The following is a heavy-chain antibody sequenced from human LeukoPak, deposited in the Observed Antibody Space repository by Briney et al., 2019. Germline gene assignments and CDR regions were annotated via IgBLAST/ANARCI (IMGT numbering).Heavy chain of an antibody. J-gene: IGHJ4*02. Sequence: PGGSLRLSCAASGFTFSSYGMHWVRQAPGKGLEWVAVIWYDGSNKYYADSVKGRFTISRDNSKNTLYLQMNSLRAEDTAVYYCARDPPYYDSSGPPFDCWGQGTLVTVSS. CDR2: IWYDGSNK. D-gene: IGHD3-22*01. CDR3: ARDPPYYDSSGPPFDC. V-gene: IGHV3-33*01. CDR1: GFTFSSYG.